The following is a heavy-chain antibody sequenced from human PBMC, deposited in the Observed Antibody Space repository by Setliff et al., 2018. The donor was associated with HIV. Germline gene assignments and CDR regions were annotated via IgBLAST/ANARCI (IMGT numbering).Heavy chain of an antibody. CDR2: IYSSGST. CDR1: GGSISGHY. Sequence: PSETLSLTCTVSGGSISGHYWSWIRQPPGRGLEWIGYIYSSGSTNFNPPLQSRVTLSVDTSKNQFSLKLSSVTAADTAVYYCARGGLGIQSPFDIWGQGTMVTVSS. CDR3: ARGGLGIQSPFDI. J-gene: IGHJ3*02. D-gene: IGHD7-27*01. V-gene: IGHV4-4*09.